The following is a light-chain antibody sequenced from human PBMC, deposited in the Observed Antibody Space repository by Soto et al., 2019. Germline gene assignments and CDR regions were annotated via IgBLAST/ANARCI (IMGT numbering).Light chain of an antibody. CDR3: QAWDSSTEGV. CDR1: KLGDKY. J-gene: IGLJ2*01. Sequence: SYELTQPPSVSVSPGQTASITCSGDKLGDKYACWYQQKPGQSPVLVIYQDRKRPSGIPERFSGSNSGNTATLTISGTQAMDEADYYCQAWDSSTEGVFGGGTKVTVL. V-gene: IGLV3-1*01. CDR2: QDR.